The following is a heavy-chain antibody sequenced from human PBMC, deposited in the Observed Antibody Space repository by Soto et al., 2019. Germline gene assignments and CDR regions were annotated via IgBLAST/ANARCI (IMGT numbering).Heavy chain of an antibody. CDR2: MSGYNGRP. CDR3: VRDNDAELVEN. Sequence: QVQLVQSGGEVKKPGAAVKVSCKTSGYTFTSNGIAWVRQAPGQGLEWMGWMSGYNGRPKPAQKFQGRVTMTMDTSTTTGHMELRSLSADDTAVYYCVRDNDAELVENWGQGTLVTVPS. J-gene: IGHJ4*02. CDR1: GYTFTSNG. V-gene: IGHV1-18*01. D-gene: IGHD1-1*01.